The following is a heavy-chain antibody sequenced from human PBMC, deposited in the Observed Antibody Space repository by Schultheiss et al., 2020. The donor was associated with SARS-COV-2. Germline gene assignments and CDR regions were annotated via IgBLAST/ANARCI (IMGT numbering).Heavy chain of an antibody. D-gene: IGHD4-23*01. CDR2: IYYSGST. J-gene: IGHJ4*02. CDR3: ARLSLRWTYSPLYY. CDR1: GGSISSYY. Sequence: SETLSLTCTVSGGSISSYYWSWIRQPPGKGLEWIGYIYYSGSTNYNPSLKSRVTISVDTSKNQFSLKLSSVTAADTAVYYCARLSLRWTYSPLYYWGQGTLVTVSS. V-gene: IGHV4-59*01.